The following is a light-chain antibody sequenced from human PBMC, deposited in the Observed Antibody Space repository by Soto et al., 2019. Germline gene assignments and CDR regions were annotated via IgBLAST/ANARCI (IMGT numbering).Light chain of an antibody. CDR3: QQSYSTLFT. CDR2: DAS. Sequence: DIQMTQSPSSLSASVGDRVTITCQASQDISNYLNWYQQKPGKAPKLLIYDASNLEAGVPSRFSGSGSGTDFTLTISDLQPEDFATYYCQQSYSTLFTFGPGTKVDIK. J-gene: IGKJ3*01. CDR1: QDISNY. V-gene: IGKV1-39*01.